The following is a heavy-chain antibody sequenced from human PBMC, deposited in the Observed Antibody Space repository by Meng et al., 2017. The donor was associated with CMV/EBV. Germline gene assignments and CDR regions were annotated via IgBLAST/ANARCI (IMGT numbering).Heavy chain of an antibody. J-gene: IGHJ4*02. Sequence: FSSYGLTGVRQAPGKGLEWVSSISSSSSYIYYADSVTGRFTISRDNAKNSLYLQMNSLRAEDTAVYYCARDQNGEFIVVVPAAMEFDYWGQGTLVTVSS. CDR3: ARDQNGEFIVVVPAAMEFDY. V-gene: IGHV3-21*01. CDR2: ISSSSSYI. CDR1: FSSYG. D-gene: IGHD2-2*01.